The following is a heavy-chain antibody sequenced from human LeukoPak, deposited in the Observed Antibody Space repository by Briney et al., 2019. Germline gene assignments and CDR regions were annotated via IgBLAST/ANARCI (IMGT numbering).Heavy chain of an antibody. Sequence: PGGSLRLSCAASGFTLSSYLMSWVRQAPGQGLEWVSSINKGATHMYYADSMKGRFTVSRDDAENSLYLQMNSLRAEDTAVYYCVRLRRNTDSSGYDYYYDYWGRGTLVTVSS. CDR3: VRLRRNTDSSGYDYYYDY. CDR2: INKGATHM. V-gene: IGHV3-21*01. J-gene: IGHJ4*02. CDR1: GFTLSSYL. D-gene: IGHD3-22*01.